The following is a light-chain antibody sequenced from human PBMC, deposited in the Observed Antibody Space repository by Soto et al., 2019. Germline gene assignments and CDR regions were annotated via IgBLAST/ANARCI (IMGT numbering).Light chain of an antibody. CDR2: GAS. Sequence: EIVMTQSPATLSVSPGERATLSCRASQSVSSNLAWYQQKPGQAPRLLIYGASTRATGIPAGFSGSGSGTEFTLTISSLQSEDFAVYYCQQYNNWPLTFCGGTKVQIK. CDR3: QQYNNWPLT. V-gene: IGKV3-15*01. CDR1: QSVSSN. J-gene: IGKJ4*01.